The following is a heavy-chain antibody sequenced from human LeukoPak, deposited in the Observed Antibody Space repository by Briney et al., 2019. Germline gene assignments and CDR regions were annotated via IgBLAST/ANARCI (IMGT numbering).Heavy chain of an antibody. CDR3: ARLLSFEVVAAGTTLFDY. Sequence: GGSLRLSCAASGFTFSSYAMHWVRQAPGKGLEWVAVISYDGSNKYYADSVKGRFTISRDNSKNTLYLQMNSLRAEDTAVYYCARLLSFEVVAAGTTLFDYWGQGTLVTVSS. CDR2: ISYDGSNK. V-gene: IGHV3-30-3*01. CDR1: GFTFSSYA. D-gene: IGHD2-15*01. J-gene: IGHJ4*02.